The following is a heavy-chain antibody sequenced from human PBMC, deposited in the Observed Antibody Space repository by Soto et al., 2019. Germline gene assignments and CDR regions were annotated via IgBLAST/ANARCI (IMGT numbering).Heavy chain of an antibody. CDR3: ARHAVEGVVVVPAALYNWFDP. CDR2: IYYSGST. D-gene: IGHD2-2*01. Sequence: PSETLSLTCTVSGGSISSSSYYWGWIRQPPGKGLEWIGSIYYSGSTYYNPSLKSRVTISVDTSKNQFSLKLSSVTAADTAVYYCARHAVEGVVVVPAALYNWFDPWGQGTLVTVSS. V-gene: IGHV4-39*01. CDR1: GGSISSSSYY. J-gene: IGHJ5*02.